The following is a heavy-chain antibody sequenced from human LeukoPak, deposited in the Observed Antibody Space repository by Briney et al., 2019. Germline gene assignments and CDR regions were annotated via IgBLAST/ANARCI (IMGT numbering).Heavy chain of an antibody. CDR3: AKDLTGRYYGSYGMDV. CDR2: IYYSGST. V-gene: IGHV4-59*01. Sequence: SETLSLTCTVSGGSISSYYWSWIRQPPGKGLEWIGYIYYSGSTNYNPSLKSRVTISVDTSKNQFSLKLSSVTAADTALYYCAKDLTGRYYGSYGMDVWGQGTTVTVSS. D-gene: IGHD3-10*01. J-gene: IGHJ6*02. CDR1: GGSISSYY.